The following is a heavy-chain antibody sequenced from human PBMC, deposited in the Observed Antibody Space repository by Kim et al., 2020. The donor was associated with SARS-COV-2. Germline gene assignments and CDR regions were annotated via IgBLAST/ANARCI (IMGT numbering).Heavy chain of an antibody. J-gene: IGHJ4*02. D-gene: IGHD5-12*01. Sequence: EKYYVDSVKGRFTISRDNAKNSLYLQMNSLRAEDTAVYYCAGYSGYGNDYWGQGTLVTVSS. V-gene: IGHV3-7*01. CDR3: AGYSGYGNDY. CDR2: EK.